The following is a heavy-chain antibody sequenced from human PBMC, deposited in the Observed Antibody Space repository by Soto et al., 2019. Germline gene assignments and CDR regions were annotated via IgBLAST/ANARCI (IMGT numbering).Heavy chain of an antibody. CDR3: ASAMTMGWSPQGY. V-gene: IGHV3-21*04. CDR1: GFNFGGYT. J-gene: IGHJ4*02. D-gene: IGHD3-10*01. CDR2: ISSESTYI. Sequence: GGSLRLSCVVSGFNFGGYTMTWVRQAPGKGLEWVSSISSESTYIHYADAVKGRFTISRDNAKKSVYLQMNRLRIDDTALYFCASAMTMGWSPQGYWGQGTPFTVSS.